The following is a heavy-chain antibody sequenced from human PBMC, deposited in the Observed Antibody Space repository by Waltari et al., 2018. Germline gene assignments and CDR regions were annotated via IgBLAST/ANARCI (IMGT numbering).Heavy chain of an antibody. Sequence: QVQLAQSALEFKKPGASVKISCKAYGYTLSDCAISWVRQAPGQGLELMGWITTNTGNPTYAQGFTGRFVFSLDTSVSTAYLQITSLKTEDSAVYYCAREVVPPHTIVVNWFDPWGQGTLVTVSS. J-gene: IGHJ5*02. CDR2: ITTNTGNP. CDR1: GYTLSDCA. D-gene: IGHD2-2*01. CDR3: AREVVPPHTIVVNWFDP. V-gene: IGHV7-4-1*02.